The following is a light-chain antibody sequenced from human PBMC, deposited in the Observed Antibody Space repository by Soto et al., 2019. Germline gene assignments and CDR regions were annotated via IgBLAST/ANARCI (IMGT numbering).Light chain of an antibody. CDR1: QSVSSNY. V-gene: IGKV3-20*01. Sequence: EIVLTQSPGTLSLSPRERATLSCRASQSVSSNYLAWYQHKPGQAPRLLIYGASSRAPGIPDRFSGSGSGPDFTLTISRLEPEDFAVYYCQQYAASPRTFGQGTQVEV. CDR2: GAS. CDR3: QQYAASPRT. J-gene: IGKJ1*01.